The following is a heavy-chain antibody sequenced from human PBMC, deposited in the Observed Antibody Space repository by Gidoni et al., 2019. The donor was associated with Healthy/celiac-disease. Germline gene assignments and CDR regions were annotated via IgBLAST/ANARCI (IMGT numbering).Heavy chain of an antibody. Sequence: EVQLLESGGGLVQPGGSLRLSCAASGFPFSSYAMSWVRQAPGKGVEWVSAISGSGGSTYYADSVKGRFTISRDNSKNTLYLQMNSLRAEDTAVYYCAKVGEGLNYLDYWGQGTLVTVSS. V-gene: IGHV3-23*01. J-gene: IGHJ4*02. CDR3: AKVGEGLNYLDY. D-gene: IGHD1-26*01. CDR1: GFPFSSYA. CDR2: ISGSGGST.